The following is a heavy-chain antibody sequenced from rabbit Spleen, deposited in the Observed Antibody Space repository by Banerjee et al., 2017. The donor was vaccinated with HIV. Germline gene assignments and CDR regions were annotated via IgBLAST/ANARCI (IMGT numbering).Heavy chain of an antibody. V-gene: IGHV1S45*01. Sequence: EQLEESGGGLVKPEGSLTLTCKASGVSLNDKDVMCWVRQAPGKGLEWIACINIVTGKSVYASWAKGRFTMSRTSSTTMTLQMTSLTAADTATYFCARGANDDGAGYDLWGQGTLVTVS. J-gene: IGHJ4*01. CDR1: GVSLNDKDV. D-gene: IGHD6-1*01. CDR2: INIVTGKS. CDR3: ARGANDDGAGYDL.